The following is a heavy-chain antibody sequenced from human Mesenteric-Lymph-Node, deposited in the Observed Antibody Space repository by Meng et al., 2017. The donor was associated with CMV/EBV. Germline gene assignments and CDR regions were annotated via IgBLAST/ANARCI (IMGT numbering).Heavy chain of an antibody. CDR1: GGSFSGYY. V-gene: IGHV4-34*01. CDR3: ARGSSYDILTGYFDY. Sequence: VQLPQGGLGLLKPSETLSVTCAVYGGSFSGYYWNWIRQSPEKGLEWIGEINHSGSTTYNPSFTSRIIISVDTSTNQISLNMSSVTAADTAVYYCARGSSYDILTGYFDYWGQGALVTVSS. CDR2: INHSGST. D-gene: IGHD3-9*01. J-gene: IGHJ4*02.